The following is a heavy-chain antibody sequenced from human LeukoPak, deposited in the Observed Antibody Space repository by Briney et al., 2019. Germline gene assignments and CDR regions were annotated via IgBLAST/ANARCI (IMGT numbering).Heavy chain of an antibody. CDR3: ARRVGVVVPAAMTRGNAFDI. CDR2: IYYSGST. D-gene: IGHD2-2*01. J-gene: IGHJ3*02. V-gene: IGHV4-59*08. Sequence: SETLSLTCTVSGGSISSYYWSWIRQPPGKGLEWIGYIYYSGSTNYNPSLKSRVTISVDTSKNQFSLKLSSVTAADTAVYYFARRVGVVVPAAMTRGNAFDIWGQGTMVSVSS. CDR1: GGSISSYY.